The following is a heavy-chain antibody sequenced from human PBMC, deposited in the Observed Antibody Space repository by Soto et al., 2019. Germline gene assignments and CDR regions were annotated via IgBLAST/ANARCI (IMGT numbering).Heavy chain of an antibody. V-gene: IGHV3-30*03. D-gene: IGHD6-13*01. Sequence: QVQLVESGGGVVQPGRSLRLSCAASGFTFSNYGMHWVRQAPGKGLEWVALISYEGNNKLYADSVKGRFTISRDNFKSTLYLQMTSLRAEDTAVYFCARDHGYFYFDYWGQGALVTVSS. CDR3: ARDHGYFYFDY. J-gene: IGHJ4*02. CDR2: ISYEGNNK. CDR1: GFTFSNYG.